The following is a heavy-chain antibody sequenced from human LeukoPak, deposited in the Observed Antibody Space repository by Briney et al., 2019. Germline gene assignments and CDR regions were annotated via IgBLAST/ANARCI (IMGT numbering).Heavy chain of an antibody. CDR1: GFTFTTFA. CDR3: AKDGAKAGYYFDS. J-gene: IGHJ4*02. Sequence: GSLRLSCKASGFTFTTFAMTWVRQAPGKGLEWVASISDDGTAPYYADSVKGRFTISRDNLRNTLYLQMPDMTPEDTALYFCAKDGAKAGYYFDSWGQGSLVTVSS. V-gene: IGHV3-23*01. CDR2: ISDDGTAP.